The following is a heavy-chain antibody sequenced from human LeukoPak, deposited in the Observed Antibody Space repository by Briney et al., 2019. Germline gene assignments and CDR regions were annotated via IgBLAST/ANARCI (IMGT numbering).Heavy chain of an antibody. CDR1: GFTFDDYG. J-gene: IGHJ4*02. Sequence: PGGSLRLSCAASGFTFDDYGMSWVRQAPGKGLEWVSGINWNGGSTGYADSVKGRFTISRDNAKNSPYLQMNSLRAEDTALYYCARTRVPAAPFDYWGQGTLVTVSS. D-gene: IGHD2-2*01. V-gene: IGHV3-20*04. CDR2: INWNGGST. CDR3: ARTRVPAAPFDY.